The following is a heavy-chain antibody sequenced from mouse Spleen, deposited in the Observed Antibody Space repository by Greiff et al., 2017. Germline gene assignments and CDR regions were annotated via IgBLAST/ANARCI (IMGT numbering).Heavy chain of an antibody. CDR2: ISSGGGST. CDR1: GFTFSSYY. CDR3: ARERGAWFAY. V-gene: IGHV5-12-1*01. J-gene: IGHJ3*01. Sequence: EVQLVESGGGLVKLGGSLKLSCAASGFTFSSYYMSWVRQTPEKRLEWVATISSGGGSTYYPDSVKGRFTISRDNAKNTLYLQMSSLNSEDTAVYYCARERGAWFAYWGQGTLVTVSA.